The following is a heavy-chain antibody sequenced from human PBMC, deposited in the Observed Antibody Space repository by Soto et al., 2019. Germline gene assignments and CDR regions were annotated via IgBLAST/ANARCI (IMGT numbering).Heavy chain of an antibody. V-gene: IGHV3-30*03. CDR3: AAGEPFDY. J-gene: IGHJ4*02. CDR2: ISYDGSNK. Sequence: GGSLRLSCAASGSTFSSYAMHWVRKAPGKGLEWVAVISYDGSNKYYADSVKGRFTISRDNSKNTLYLQMNSLRAEDTAVYYCAAGEPFDYWGQGTLVTVSS. D-gene: IGHD3-16*01. CDR1: GSTFSSYA.